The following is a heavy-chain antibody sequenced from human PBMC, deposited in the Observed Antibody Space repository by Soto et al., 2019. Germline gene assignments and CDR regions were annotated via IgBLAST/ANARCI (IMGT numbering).Heavy chain of an antibody. CDR2: IYWDDDK. V-gene: IGHV2-5*02. CDR1: GFSLSTSGVG. D-gene: IGHD2-2*01. CDR3: ARSITSSNTHDY. Sequence: QITLKESGPTLVKPTQTLTLTCTFSGFSLSTSGVGVGWIRQPPGKALEWLALIYWDDDKRYSPSLKSRLTIXKXXSKNQVVLTMTNMDPVDTATYYCARSITSSNTHDYWGQGTLVTVSS. J-gene: IGHJ4*02.